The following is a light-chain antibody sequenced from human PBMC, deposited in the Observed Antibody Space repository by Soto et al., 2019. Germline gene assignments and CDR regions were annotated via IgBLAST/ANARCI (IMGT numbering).Light chain of an antibody. J-gene: IGKJ5*01. V-gene: IGKV1-12*01. CDR2: SAS. CDR3: QQCNSFPIT. CDR1: QNIDNW. Sequence: DIQMTQSPSSVSASVGDRVTITCRASQNIDNWLAWYQHKPGKAPHLLIYSASTLQSGVPSRFSGSGSGTEFTLTISSLQPVDFATYYCQQCNSFPITFGQGTRLEI.